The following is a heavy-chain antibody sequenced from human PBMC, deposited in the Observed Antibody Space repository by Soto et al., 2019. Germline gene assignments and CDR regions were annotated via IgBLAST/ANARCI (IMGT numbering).Heavy chain of an antibody. CDR2: ISGSGGST. J-gene: IGHJ5*01. D-gene: IGHD2-2*01. CDR3: AKRGDIVLVRADKNWLDS. V-gene: IGHV3-23*01. CDR1: GFTFSSYA. Sequence: EVQLLESGGGLVQPGGSLRLSCVASGFTFSSYAVSWVRQAPGKGLEWVSAISGSGGSTYYADSVKGRFTISRDNSKNTVFLQVKSRGAEDTAICYCAKRGDIVLVRADKNWLDSWGQGTLVTVSS.